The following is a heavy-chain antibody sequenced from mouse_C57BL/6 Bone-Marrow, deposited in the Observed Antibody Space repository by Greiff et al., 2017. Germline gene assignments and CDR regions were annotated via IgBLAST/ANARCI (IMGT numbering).Heavy chain of an antibody. V-gene: IGHV7-3*01. CDR1: GFTFTDYY. CDR3: ARYPPGYPYCYAMDY. D-gene: IGHD2-2*01. J-gene: IGHJ4*01. Sequence: EVQLVESGGGLVQPGGSLSLSCAASGFTFTDYYMSWVRQPPGKALEWLGFIRHKANGYTTEYSASVKGQFTISRDNSQSILYLQMHALRAEDSATYDCARYPPGYPYCYAMDYWGQGTSVTVSS. CDR2: IRHKANGYTT.